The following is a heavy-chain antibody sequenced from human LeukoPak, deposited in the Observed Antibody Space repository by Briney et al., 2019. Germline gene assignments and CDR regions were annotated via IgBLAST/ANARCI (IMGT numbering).Heavy chain of an antibody. CDR3: AMIVDEGVDY. J-gene: IGHJ4*02. V-gene: IGHV3-23*01. CDR1: AFTFTNYG. Sequence: GGSLRLSCAASAFTFTNYGMTWVRQAPGKGLEWVSAIGGGGDTTYYADSVKGRFTISRDNSKNTVYPQMNFLRAEDTALYYCAMIVDEGVDYWGQGTLVTVSS. CDR2: IGGGGDTT. D-gene: IGHD3/OR15-3a*01.